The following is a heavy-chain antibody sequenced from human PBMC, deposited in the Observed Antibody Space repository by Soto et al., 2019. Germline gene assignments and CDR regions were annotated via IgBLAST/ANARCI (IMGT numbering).Heavy chain of an antibody. J-gene: IGHJ4*02. CDR2: IYHSGST. V-gene: IGHV4-4*02. Sequence: PSETLSLTCAVSGGSISSSNWWSWVRQPPGKGLEWIGEIYHSGSTNYNPSLKSRVTISVDKSKNQFSLKLDSVTAADTAVYYCARLGGYYQALDSWGQGTLVTVSS. CDR1: GGSISSSNW. D-gene: IGHD3-22*01. CDR3: ARLGGYYQALDS.